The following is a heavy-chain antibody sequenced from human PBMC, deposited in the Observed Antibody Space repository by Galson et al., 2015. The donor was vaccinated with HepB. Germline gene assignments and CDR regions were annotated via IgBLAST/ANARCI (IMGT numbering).Heavy chain of an antibody. Sequence: SLRLSCAASGFTFSRYAMSWVRQAPGKGLEWVSTISTSGGSTFYADFVKGRFTISRDNFKNTMYLQMNSLRAEDTAAYYCANGRGSGSYHWPFDYWGQGTLVTVS. V-gene: IGHV3-23*01. J-gene: IGHJ4*02. D-gene: IGHD1-26*01. CDR1: GFTFSRYA. CDR2: ISTSGGST. CDR3: ANGRGSGSYHWPFDY.